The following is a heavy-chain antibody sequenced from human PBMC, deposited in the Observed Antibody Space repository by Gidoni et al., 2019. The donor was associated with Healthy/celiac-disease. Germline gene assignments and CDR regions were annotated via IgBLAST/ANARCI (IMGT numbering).Heavy chain of an antibody. Sequence: EVQLVESGGGLVQPGRSLRLSCAASGFTFDDYAMHWVRQAPGKGLEWVSGISWNSGSIGYADSVKGRFTISRDNAKNSLYLQMNSLRAEDTALYYCAKGGGLGWLNNWFDPWGQGTLVTVSS. CDR2: ISWNSGSI. D-gene: IGHD3-3*01. CDR1: GFTFDDYA. J-gene: IGHJ5*02. CDR3: AKGGGLGWLNNWFDP. V-gene: IGHV3-9*01.